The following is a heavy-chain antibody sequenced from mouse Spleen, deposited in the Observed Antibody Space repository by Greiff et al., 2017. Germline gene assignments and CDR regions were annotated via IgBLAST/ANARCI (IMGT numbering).Heavy chain of an antibody. CDR1: GYTFTSYW. CDR3: AGRSY. J-gene: IGHJ2*01. Sequence: VQLQQSGAELVKPGASVKLSCKASGYTFTSYWMQWVKQRPGQGLEWIGEIDPSDSYTNYNQKFKGKATLTVDTSSSTAYMQLSSLTSEDSAVYYCAGRSYWGQGTTLTVSS. V-gene: IGHV1-50*01. CDR2: IDPSDSYT.